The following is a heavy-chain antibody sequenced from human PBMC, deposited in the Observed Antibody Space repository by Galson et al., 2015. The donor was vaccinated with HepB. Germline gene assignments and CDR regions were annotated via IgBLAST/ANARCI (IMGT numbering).Heavy chain of an antibody. Sequence: SVRVSCKASGYTFTTYYVHWVRQAPGQGLEWMGIINPSDGSISHTQKFRGRITMTRDTSTSTLYMELSSLSSEDTAVYYCARNINWGSDYWGQGTLVTVSS. D-gene: IGHD7-27*01. CDR2: INPSDGSI. CDR1: GYTFTTYY. CDR3: ARNINWGSDY. J-gene: IGHJ4*02. V-gene: IGHV1-46*01.